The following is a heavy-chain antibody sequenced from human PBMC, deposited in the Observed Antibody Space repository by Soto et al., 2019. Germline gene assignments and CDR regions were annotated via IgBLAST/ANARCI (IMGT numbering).Heavy chain of an antibody. CDR1: GGSISSGGTGSY. CDR3: ASGHDAYKVRY. CDR2: IYYTGNT. Sequence: QVQLQESGPGLVKPSQTLSLTCTVSGGSISSGGTGSYWTWIRQLPGKGLEWIGYIYYTGNTYYNQSLKTRPTISIDPSENHFSLKLTSVTAADTAVYFCASGHDAYKVRYWGQGTLVTVSS. J-gene: IGHJ4*02. D-gene: IGHD1-1*01. V-gene: IGHV4-31*03.